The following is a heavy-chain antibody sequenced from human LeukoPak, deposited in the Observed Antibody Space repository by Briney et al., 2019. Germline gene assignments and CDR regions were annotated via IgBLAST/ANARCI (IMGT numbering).Heavy chain of an antibody. CDR2: IYHSGST. CDR3: ASALTLQWIDY. Sequence: PSETLSLTCTVSGGSIDSRSYYWDWIRQAPGKGLEGIGTIYHSGSTEYNPSLKSRVAIFVDTSKTQFSLRLSSVTAADTAVYYCASALTLQWIDYWGQGTLVTVSS. D-gene: IGHD2/OR15-2a*01. J-gene: IGHJ4*02. V-gene: IGHV4-39*01. CDR1: GGSIDSRSYY.